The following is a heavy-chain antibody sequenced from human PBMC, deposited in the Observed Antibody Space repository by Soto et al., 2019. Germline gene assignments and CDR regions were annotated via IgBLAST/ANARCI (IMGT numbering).Heavy chain of an antibody. CDR3: ARVCGTMIVVAPQDALDI. CDR1: GGSISSGDYY. Sequence: QVQLQESGPGLVKPSQTLSLTCTVSGGSISSGDYYWSWIRQPPGKGLEWIGYIYYSGSTYYNPSLKSRVTISVDTSKNQFSLKLSSVTAADTAVYYCARVCGTMIVVAPQDALDIWGQGTMVTVSS. V-gene: IGHV4-30-4*01. D-gene: IGHD3-22*01. CDR2: IYYSGST. J-gene: IGHJ3*02.